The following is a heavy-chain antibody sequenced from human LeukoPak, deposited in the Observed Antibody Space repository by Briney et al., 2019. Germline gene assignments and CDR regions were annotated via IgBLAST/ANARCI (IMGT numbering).Heavy chain of an antibody. CDR2: ISYDGSNK. CDR3: ARRESSGWYVDY. D-gene: IGHD6-19*01. V-gene: IGHV3-30*04. CDR1: GFTFSSYA. Sequence: GGSLRLSCAASGFTFSSYAMHWVRQAPGKGLEWVAVISYDGSNKYYADSVKGRFTISRDNSENTLYLQVNSLRAEDTAVYYCARRESSGWYVDYWGQGTLVTVSS. J-gene: IGHJ4*02.